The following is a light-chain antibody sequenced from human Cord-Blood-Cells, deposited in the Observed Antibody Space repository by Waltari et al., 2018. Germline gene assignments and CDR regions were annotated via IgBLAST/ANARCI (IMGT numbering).Light chain of an antibody. CDR1: SSDVGGYNY. V-gene: IGLV2-11*01. CDR3: CSYAGSYTYV. J-gene: IGLJ1*01. Sequence: QSALTQPRSVPGSPGQSFTISCTGTSSDVGGYNYVSWYQQHPGKAPKLMIYDVSKRPSGVPDRFSGSKSGNTASLTISGLQAEDEADYYCCSYAGSYTYVFGTGTKVTVL. CDR2: DVS.